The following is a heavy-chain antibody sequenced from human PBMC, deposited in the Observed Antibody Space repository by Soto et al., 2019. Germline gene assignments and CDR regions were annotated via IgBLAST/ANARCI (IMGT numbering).Heavy chain of an antibody. CDR1: RFSFSSYA. J-gene: IGHJ6*02. CDR2: ISGSGGST. V-gene: IGHV3-23*01. D-gene: IGHD2-2*02. Sequence: VCLRLSGAACRFSFSSYAMSGVRQAPGKGLEWVSAISGSGGSTYYADSVKGRFTISRDNSKNTLYLQMNSLRAEDTAVYYCAKVAANRSSTTCYTGIYYYGMEVCAQRTTVTVSS. CDR3: AKVAANRSSTTCYTGIYYYGMEV.